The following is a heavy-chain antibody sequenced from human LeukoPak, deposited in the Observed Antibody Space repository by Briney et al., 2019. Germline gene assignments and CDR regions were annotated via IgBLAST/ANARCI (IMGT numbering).Heavy chain of an antibody. V-gene: IGHV3-21*01. J-gene: IGHJ4*02. Sequence: GGSLRLSCAASGFTFSSYSMNWVRQAPGKGLEWVSSISSSSSYIYYADSVQGRFAISRDNAKNSLYLQMNSLRAEDTAVYYCARTGSGYDYEGYFDYWGQGTLVTVSS. CDR1: GFTFSSYS. D-gene: IGHD5-12*01. CDR3: ARTGSGYDYEGYFDY. CDR2: ISSSSSYI.